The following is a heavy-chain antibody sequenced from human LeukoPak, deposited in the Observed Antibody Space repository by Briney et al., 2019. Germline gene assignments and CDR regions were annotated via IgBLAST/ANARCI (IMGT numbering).Heavy chain of an antibody. CDR1: GGTISVGDYY. Sequence: PSETLSLTCTVSGGTISVGDYYWSWTRQHRGKGLEWIGYIYYSGSAYYNPSLKSRVTISVDTSKNQFSLKLISVTAADTAVYYCARDNPYGSGSYYMRWFDPWGQGTLVTVSS. D-gene: IGHD3-10*01. J-gene: IGHJ5*02. CDR3: ARDNPYGSGSYYMRWFDP. CDR2: IYYSGSA. V-gene: IGHV4-31*03.